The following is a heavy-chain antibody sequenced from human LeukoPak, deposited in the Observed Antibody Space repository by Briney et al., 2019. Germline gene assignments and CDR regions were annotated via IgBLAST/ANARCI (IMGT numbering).Heavy chain of an antibody. D-gene: IGHD3-22*01. V-gene: IGHV4-38-2*02. CDR1: GYSISSGYY. CDR2: IYLSGRT. CDR3: ARLTGYMIEDYFDY. Sequence: KASETLSLTCTVSGYSISSGYYWGWIRQPPGKGLEWIGSIYLSGRTFYNPSLKSRVTISVETSKNLFSLKLSSVTAADTAVYYCARLTGYMIEDYFDYWGQGTLVTVSS. J-gene: IGHJ4*02.